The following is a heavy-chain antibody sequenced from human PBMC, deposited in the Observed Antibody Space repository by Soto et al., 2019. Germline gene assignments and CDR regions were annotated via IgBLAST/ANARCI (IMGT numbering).Heavy chain of an antibody. Sequence: QVQLVQSGAEVKKPGSSVKVSCKTSGGSFNNYAISWVRQAPGQGLEWMGGIIPIFGTADYAQKFQGRVTTAADDSTSAAYMELSSLRSEDTAMYYCARGGDSRGYYVIPFDSWGQGTLVTVSS. CDR1: GGSFNNYA. CDR3: ARGGDSRGYYVIPFDS. J-gene: IGHJ4*02. D-gene: IGHD3-22*01. CDR2: IIPIFGTA. V-gene: IGHV1-69*01.